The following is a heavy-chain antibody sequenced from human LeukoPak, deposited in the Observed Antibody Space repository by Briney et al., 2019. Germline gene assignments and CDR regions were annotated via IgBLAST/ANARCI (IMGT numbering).Heavy chain of an antibody. V-gene: IGHV4-39*07. CDR3: STTTFVAVAGTDFDY. CDR2: IYFGGST. D-gene: IGHD6-19*01. CDR1: GGSISSGRYY. J-gene: IGHJ4*02. Sequence: PSETLSLTCTISGGSISSGRYYWAWIRQAPGKGLEWIGSIYFGGSTYFNPSLKSRVTISIDTCKNQFSLKLSSVTAADTAVYYCSTTTFVAVAGTDFDYWGQGTLVTVSS.